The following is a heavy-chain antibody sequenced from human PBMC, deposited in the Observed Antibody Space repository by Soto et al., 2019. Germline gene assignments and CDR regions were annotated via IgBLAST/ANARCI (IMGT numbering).Heavy chain of an antibody. J-gene: IGHJ3*02. CDR2: IYPGDSDT. CDR3: ARHRSLGHAFDI. CDR1: GYSFTSYW. V-gene: IGHV5-51*01. Sequence: VASLNLSCKGSGYSFTSYWIGWVRQLHGKGLEWMGIIYPGDSDTRYSPSFQGQVTISADKSISTAYLQWSSLKASDTAMYYCARHRSLGHAFDIWGQGTMVTVSS.